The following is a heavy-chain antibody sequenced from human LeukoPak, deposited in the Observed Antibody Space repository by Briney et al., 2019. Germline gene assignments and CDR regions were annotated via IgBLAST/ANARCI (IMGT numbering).Heavy chain of an antibody. J-gene: IGHJ6*03. D-gene: IGHD1-26*01. Sequence: GGSLRLSCAASGFTFSSYSMNWVRQAPGKGLEWVSSISSSSSYIYYADSVKGRFTISRDNAKNSLYLQMNSLRAEDTAVYYRSRGDGGSYHPLYYYYYMDVWGKGTTVTVSS. CDR1: GFTFSSYS. CDR2: ISSSSSYI. CDR3: SRGDGGSYHPLYYYYYMDV. V-gene: IGHV3-21*01.